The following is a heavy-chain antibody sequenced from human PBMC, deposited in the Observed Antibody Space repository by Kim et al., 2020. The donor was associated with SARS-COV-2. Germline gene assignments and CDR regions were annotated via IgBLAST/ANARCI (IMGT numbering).Heavy chain of an antibody. J-gene: IGHJ4*02. D-gene: IGHD6-19*01. CDR3: ARDPDQGSSGWAS. Sequence: GGSLRLSCAASGFTFSSYTMNWVRQAPGKGLEWVSSISGSSSYIYYADSVKGRFTISRDNAKNSLYLQMNSLRAEDTAVYYCARDPDQGSSGWASWGQGTLVTVSS. CDR2: ISGSSSYI. CDR1: GFTFSSYT. V-gene: IGHV3-21*01.